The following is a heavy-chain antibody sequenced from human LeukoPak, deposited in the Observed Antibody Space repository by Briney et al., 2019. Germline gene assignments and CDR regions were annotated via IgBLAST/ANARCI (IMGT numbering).Heavy chain of an antibody. V-gene: IGHV3-23*01. CDR2: IGGSGGST. Sequence: GGSLRLSCAASGFTFSTYAMSWVRQAPGKGLEWVSAIGGSGGSTYYADSVKGRFTISRDNSKNTLYLQMNSLRAEDTAVYYCATYRQVLLPFESWGQGTLVTVSS. D-gene: IGHD2-8*02. CDR3: ATYRQVLLPFES. CDR1: GFTFSTYA. J-gene: IGHJ4*02.